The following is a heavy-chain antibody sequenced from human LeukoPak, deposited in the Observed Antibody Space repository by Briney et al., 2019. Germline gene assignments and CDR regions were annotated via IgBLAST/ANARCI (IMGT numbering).Heavy chain of an antibody. J-gene: IGHJ4*02. CDR2: IRYDGSNK. Sequence: GGSLRLSCAASGFTLSTYAMHWVRQAPGKGLEWVAFIRYDGSNKYYADSVKGRFTISRDNSKNTLYLQMNSLRAEDTAVYYCAKNFGLVMDYWGQGTLVTVSS. D-gene: IGHD2-2*01. CDR1: GFTLSTYA. CDR3: AKNFGLVMDY. V-gene: IGHV3-30*02.